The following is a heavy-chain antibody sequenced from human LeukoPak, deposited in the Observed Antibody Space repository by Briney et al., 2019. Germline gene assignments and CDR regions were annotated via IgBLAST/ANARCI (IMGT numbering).Heavy chain of an antibody. V-gene: IGHV3-48*01. Sequence: GGSLRPSCAASGFTFSSYSMNWVRPPPGKGLEWVSYISGSSGTIYYADSVKGRFAISRDNVTNSLYLQMNSLRAEDTAVYYCARDSHAAPNAMDVWGKGTTVTVSS. CDR3: ARDSHAAPNAMDV. CDR2: ISGSSGTI. D-gene: IGHD6-25*01. CDR1: GFTFSSYS. J-gene: IGHJ6*03.